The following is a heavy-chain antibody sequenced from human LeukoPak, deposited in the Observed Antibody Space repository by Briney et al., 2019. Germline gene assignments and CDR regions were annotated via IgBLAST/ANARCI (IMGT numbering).Heavy chain of an antibody. CDR1: GYTFTGYY. J-gene: IGHJ6*03. Sequence: ASVKDSCKASGYTFTGYYMHWVRQAPGQGLEWMGWINPNSGGTNYAQKFQGRVTMTRDTSISTAYMELSRLRSDDTAVYYCARDVVTTATPSDYYYMDVWGKGTTVTVSS. CDR2: INPNSGGT. CDR3: ARDVVTTATPSDYYYMDV. D-gene: IGHD4-11*01. V-gene: IGHV1-2*02.